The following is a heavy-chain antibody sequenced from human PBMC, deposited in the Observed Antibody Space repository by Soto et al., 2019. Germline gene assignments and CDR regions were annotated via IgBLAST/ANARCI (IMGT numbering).Heavy chain of an antibody. J-gene: IGHJ4*02. D-gene: IGHD6-19*01. CDR3: VRLRSGWYTYVDY. V-gene: IGHV3-48*01. Sequence: GGTLRLSCAASGFTFNIFTMNWVRQAPGKGLEWLSYIGTSGTIYYADSVKGRFTISRDDARNSVYLQMNSLRAEDTAVYYCVRLRSGWYTYVDYWGQGPPVTV. CDR2: IGTSGTI. CDR1: GFTFNIFT.